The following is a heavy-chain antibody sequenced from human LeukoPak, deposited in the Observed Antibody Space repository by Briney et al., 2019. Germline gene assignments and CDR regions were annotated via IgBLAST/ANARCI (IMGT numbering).Heavy chain of an antibody. J-gene: IGHJ3*01. Sequence: SETPSLTCTVSGGSINSGNDYYNWIRQPAGKGLEWIGRMYASGSSNYNPSLKSRVTISVETSKNQVSLKLTSVTAADTAIYYCARATAWIDAFDFWGQGTMVTVSS. V-gene: IGHV4-61*02. CDR1: GGSINSGNDY. CDR2: MYASGSS. D-gene: IGHD5-12*01. CDR3: ARATAWIDAFDF.